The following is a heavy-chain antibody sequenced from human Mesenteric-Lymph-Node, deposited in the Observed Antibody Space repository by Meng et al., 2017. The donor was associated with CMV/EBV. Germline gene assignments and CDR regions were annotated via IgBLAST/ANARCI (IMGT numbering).Heavy chain of an antibody. CDR3: ATIRSTYSNYGEAFDY. CDR2: IRYDGTTK. D-gene: IGHD4-11*01. J-gene: IGHJ4*02. CDR1: GFTFSSYG. Sequence: GESLKISCAASGFTFSSYGMHWVRQAPGKGLEWVAFIRYDGTTKYYADSVKGRFTISRDNSKNTLYLQMNSLRAEDTAIYYCATIRSTYSNYGEAFDYWGQGTLVTVSS. V-gene: IGHV3-30*02.